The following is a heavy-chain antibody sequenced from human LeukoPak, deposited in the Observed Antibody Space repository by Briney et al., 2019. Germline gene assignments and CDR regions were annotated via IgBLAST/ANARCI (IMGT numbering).Heavy chain of an antibody. J-gene: IGHJ4*02. D-gene: IGHD5-18*01. V-gene: IGHV4-34*01. CDR1: GGSFSGYY. Sequence: SETLSLTCAVYGGSFSGYYWSWIRQPPGKGLEWIGEINHSGSTNYNPSLKSRVTISVDTSKNQFSLKLSSVTAADTAVYYCARAGIQLWQAKYYFDYWGQGTLVTVSS. CDR2: INHSGST. CDR3: ARAGIQLWQAKYYFDY.